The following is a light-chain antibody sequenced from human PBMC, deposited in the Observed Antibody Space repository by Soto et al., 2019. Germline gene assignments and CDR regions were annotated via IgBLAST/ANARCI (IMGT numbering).Light chain of an antibody. CDR1: QSIAIY. V-gene: IGKV3-11*01. Sequence: IVLTQSPATLSFSPGEEATLSCRASQSIAIYLAWYQQKSGQSPRLLIYDTSNRAPGIPDRFSGSASGTDFTLTISSLEPEDFAVYYGQQRATWPWTFGQGTAVEIK. CDR2: DTS. J-gene: IGKJ1*01. CDR3: QQRATWPWT.